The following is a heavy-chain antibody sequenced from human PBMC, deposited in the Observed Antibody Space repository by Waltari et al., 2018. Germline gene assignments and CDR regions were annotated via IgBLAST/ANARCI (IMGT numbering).Heavy chain of an antibody. CDR1: GGSFGGYY. D-gene: IGHD2-21*02. CDR3: ARGPKSIMTANRGGWFDP. CDR2: MNPDGTT. Sequence: QVQLQQWGAGLFKPSETLSVSCAVYGGSFGGYYWSWIRQSPGKGLQWIGEMNPDGTTTYTPSLKRRVIMSLDKSRNQFSLKLTSVTAADTAVYYCARGPKSIMTANRGGWFDPWGQGTLVTVSS. V-gene: IGHV4-34*02. J-gene: IGHJ5*02.